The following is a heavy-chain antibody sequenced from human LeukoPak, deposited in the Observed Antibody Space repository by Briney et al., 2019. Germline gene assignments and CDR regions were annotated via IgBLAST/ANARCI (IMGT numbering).Heavy chain of an antibody. CDR1: GGTFISYA. J-gene: IGHJ4*02. V-gene: IGHV1-69*05. CDR3: AAAVRIAARGGRFDY. D-gene: IGHD6-13*01. CDR2: IIPIFGTA. Sequence: SVKVSCKASGGTFISYAISWLRQAPGQGLEWMGGIIPIFGTANYAQKFQGRVTITTDESTSTAYMELSSLRSEDTAVYYCAAAVRIAARGGRFDYWGQGTLVTVSS.